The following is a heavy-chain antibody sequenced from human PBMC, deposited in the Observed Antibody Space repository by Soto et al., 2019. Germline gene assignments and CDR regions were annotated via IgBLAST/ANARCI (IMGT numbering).Heavy chain of an antibody. CDR2: ISYDGSNK. D-gene: IGHD6-19*01. Sequence: QVQLVESGEALANLGRSWGLPFAALGSTLISKLFHWSGKAPAKGRGWGAVISYDGSNKYYEASVKGRFTISRDNSKNTLYLQMNSLRAEDTAVYYCARDKSPYSSGWHNRHFDYWGQGTLVTVSS. CDR3: ARDKSPYSSGWHNRHFDY. V-gene: IGHV3-30-3*01. CDR1: GSTLISKL. J-gene: IGHJ4*02.